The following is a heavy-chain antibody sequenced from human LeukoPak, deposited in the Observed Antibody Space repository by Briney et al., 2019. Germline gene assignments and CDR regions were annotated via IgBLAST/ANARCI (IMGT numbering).Heavy chain of an antibody. CDR1: GFTFSSNT. CDR3: ATQAVATYSFDY. D-gene: IGHD6-19*01. CDR2: ISSGGSYI. V-gene: IGHV3-21*04. J-gene: IGHJ4*02. Sequence: PGGSLRLSCAASGFTFSSNTMNWVRQAPGRGLEWVSSISSGGSYIFYADSVKGRFTISRDNAKNSLYLQMDSLRAEDTAVYYCATQAVATYSFDYWGQGTLVTVSS.